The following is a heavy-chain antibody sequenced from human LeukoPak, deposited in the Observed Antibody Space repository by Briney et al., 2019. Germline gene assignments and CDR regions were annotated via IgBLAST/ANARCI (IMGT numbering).Heavy chain of an antibody. CDR2: SNHSGST. J-gene: IGHJ5*02. D-gene: IGHD3-10*01. V-gene: IGHV4-34*01. CDR1: GGSFSGYY. Sequence: SETLSLTCAVYGGSFSGYYWSWIRQPPGKGLEYIGESNHSGSTNYNPSLKSRVTISVDTSKNQFSLKLSSVTAADTAVYSCARGSVRGEFDPWGQGTLVTVSS. CDR3: ARGSVRGEFDP.